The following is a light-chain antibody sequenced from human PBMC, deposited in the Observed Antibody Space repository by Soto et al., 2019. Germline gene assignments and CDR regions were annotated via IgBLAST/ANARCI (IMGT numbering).Light chain of an antibody. J-gene: IGLJ1*01. Sequence: QSVLTQPPSVSAAPGQKVTSSCSGSSSNIENNYVSWYQQLPGTAPKLLIFENTERPSGIPDRFSGSKSGTSATLGITGLQTGDEADYYCGTWDTSLSAYVFAAGTKVTVL. CDR1: SSNIENNY. V-gene: IGLV1-51*02. CDR3: GTWDTSLSAYV. CDR2: ENT.